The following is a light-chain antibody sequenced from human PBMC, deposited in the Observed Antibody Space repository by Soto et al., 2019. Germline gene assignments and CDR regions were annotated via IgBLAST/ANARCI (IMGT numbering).Light chain of an antibody. CDR2: DVS. CDR3: CSYAGSAYVV. V-gene: IGLV2-11*01. CDR1: SSDVGGYNY. J-gene: IGLJ2*01. Sequence: QSALTQPRSVSGSPGQSVTISCTGTSSDVGGYNYVSWYQQHPGKAPKLMIYDVSKRPSGVPDRFSGSKSGNTASLTISGLLAEDEADYYCCSYAGSAYVVFGGGTKLTVL.